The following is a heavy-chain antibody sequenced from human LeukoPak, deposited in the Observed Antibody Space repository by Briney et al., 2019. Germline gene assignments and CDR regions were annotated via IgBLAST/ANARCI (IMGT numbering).Heavy chain of an antibody. CDR3: ARGSGSYVDY. Sequence: GGYLRLYCAASGFTISSYAMSWVRQAPGQGLEWVSAISGSGGSTYYADSVRGRFTISRNNSKNTLYLQMNSLRAEDTAVYYCARGSGSYVDYWGQGTLVTVSS. CDR1: GFTISSYA. J-gene: IGHJ4*02. V-gene: IGHV3-23*01. CDR2: ISGSGGST. D-gene: IGHD1-26*01.